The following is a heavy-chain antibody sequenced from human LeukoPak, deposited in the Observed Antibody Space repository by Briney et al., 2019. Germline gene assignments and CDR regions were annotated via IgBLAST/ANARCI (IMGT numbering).Heavy chain of an antibody. Sequence: GGSLRLSCAASGFTFSDYYMSWIRQAPGKGLEWVSYISSSGSTIYYADSVKGRFTISRDNAKNSLYLQMNSLRAEDTAVYYCAREWAYGDATMGPGYWGQGTLVTVSS. CDR1: GFTFSDYY. D-gene: IGHD4-17*01. J-gene: IGHJ4*02. V-gene: IGHV3-11*01. CDR2: ISSSGSTI. CDR3: AREWAYGDATMGPGY.